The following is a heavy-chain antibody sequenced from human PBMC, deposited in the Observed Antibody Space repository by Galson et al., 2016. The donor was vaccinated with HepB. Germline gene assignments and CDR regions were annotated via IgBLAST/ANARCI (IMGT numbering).Heavy chain of an antibody. V-gene: IGHV4-59*01. Sequence: LRLSCAASGFTLSDYWMAWVRQAPGKGLEWIGYISYRGNTNYSASLTSRVTISLDTSDKQFSLKLNSVTAADTAVYYCARGFGYHAFDFWGQGTTVTVSS. J-gene: IGHJ3*01. D-gene: IGHD5-18*01. CDR1: GFTLSDYW. CDR2: ISYRGNT. CDR3: ARGFGYHAFDF.